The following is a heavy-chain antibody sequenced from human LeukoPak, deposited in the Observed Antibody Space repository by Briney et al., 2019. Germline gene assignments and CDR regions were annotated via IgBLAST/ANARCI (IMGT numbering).Heavy chain of an antibody. V-gene: IGHV1-18*01. CDR1: GYTFTSYG. J-gene: IGHJ4*02. CDR2: VSPYNGDT. Sequence: ASVKVSCKASGYTFTSYGISWVRQAPGQGLEWMGWVSPYNGDTNYAQKFQDRATMTTDTSTSTAYMELRSLRFDDTAVYYCVRNRYNSRGYYLEYWGQGTLVTVSS. CDR3: VRNRYNSRGYYLEY. D-gene: IGHD3-22*01.